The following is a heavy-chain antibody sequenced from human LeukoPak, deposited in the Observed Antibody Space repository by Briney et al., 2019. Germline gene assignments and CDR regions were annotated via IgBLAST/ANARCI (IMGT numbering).Heavy chain of an antibody. CDR3: ARGSIAAAGMSWFDP. D-gene: IGHD6-13*01. J-gene: IGHJ5*02. V-gene: IGHV4-34*01. CDR1: GGSFCGYY. CDR2: IKHSGST. Sequence: SETLSLTCAVYGGSFCGYYWSWIRQPPGQGLEWIGEIKHSGSTNYNPSLKSRVTISVDTSKNQFSLKLSSVTAADTAVYYCARGSIAAAGMSWFDPWGQGTLVTVSS.